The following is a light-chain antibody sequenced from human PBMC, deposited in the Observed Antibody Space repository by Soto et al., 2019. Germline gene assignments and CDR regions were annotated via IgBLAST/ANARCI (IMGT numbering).Light chain of an antibody. J-gene: IGLJ7*01. CDR3: CSYTSSSTI. CDR2: DVS. V-gene: IGLV2-14*01. CDR1: SSDVGGYNY. Sequence: QSVLTQPASVSGSPGQSITISCTGTSSDVGGYNYVSWYQQHPGKAPKLMIYDVSNRPSGVSNRFSGSKSGNTASLTISGLQAEDESDYYCCSYTSSSTIFGGGTQLTVL.